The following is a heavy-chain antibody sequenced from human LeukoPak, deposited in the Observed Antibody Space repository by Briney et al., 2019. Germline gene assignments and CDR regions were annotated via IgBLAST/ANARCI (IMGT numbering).Heavy chain of an antibody. CDR3: AKLKDIELGWGIDI. CDR1: GFTFSDYA. Sequence: PGGSLRLSCAASGFTFSDYAMTWVRQAPGKGLEWVSDISGSGGSTYYADSVKGRFTISRDNSKNTLYVQMNSLRAEDTAIYYCAKLKDIELGWGIDIWGQGTTVTVSS. V-gene: IGHV3-23*01. D-gene: IGHD2-8*01. CDR2: ISGSGGST. J-gene: IGHJ6*02.